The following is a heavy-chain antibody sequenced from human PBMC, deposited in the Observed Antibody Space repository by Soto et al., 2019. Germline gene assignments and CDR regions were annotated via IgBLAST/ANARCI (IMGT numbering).Heavy chain of an antibody. CDR3: ARGDIVAIFGMGV. CDR2: INPNSAGT. J-gene: IGHJ6*02. D-gene: IGHD5-12*01. Sequence: ASVKVSCKASGYTFTGYYMHWVRQAPVQGLEWMGWINPNSAGTNYAQKFQGWVTMTRDTSISTAYMGLSSLRSEDTAVYYCARGDIVAIFGMGVWGQGTTVTLSS. CDR1: GYTFTGYY. V-gene: IGHV1-2*04.